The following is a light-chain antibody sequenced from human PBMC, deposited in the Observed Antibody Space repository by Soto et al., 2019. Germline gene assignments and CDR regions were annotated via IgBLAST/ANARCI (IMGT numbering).Light chain of an antibody. CDR3: SSSSNITTLYV. CDR2: NVR. V-gene: IGLV2-14*03. J-gene: IGLJ1*01. Sequence: QSALTQPASVSGSPGQSITISCTGTSRDVGGYNYVSWYQQHPGKAPKLMIYNVRNRPSGVSDRFSGSKSGNTASLTISGLQAEDEADYYCSSSSNITTLYVFGTGTKVTVL. CDR1: SRDVGGYNY.